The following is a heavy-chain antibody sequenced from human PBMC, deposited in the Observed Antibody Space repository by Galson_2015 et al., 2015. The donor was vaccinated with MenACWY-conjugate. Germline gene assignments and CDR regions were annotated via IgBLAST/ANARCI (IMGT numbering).Heavy chain of an antibody. CDR3: ARSTGSYYGY. J-gene: IGHJ4*02. D-gene: IGHD1-26*01. Sequence: TLSLTCTVSGGSVNSGTYYWSWIRQPPGKGPEWIGYISYSGSTNYNPSLKSRVTISVDTSKNQFSLNLSSVTAADTALYYCARSTGSYYGYWGQGTLVTVSS. CDR2: ISYSGST. CDR1: GGSVNSGTYY. V-gene: IGHV4-61*01.